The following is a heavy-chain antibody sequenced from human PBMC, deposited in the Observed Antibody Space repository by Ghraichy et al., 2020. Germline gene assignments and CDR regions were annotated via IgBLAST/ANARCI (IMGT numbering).Heavy chain of an antibody. CDR2: FDPEDGET. CDR1: GYTLTELS. CDR3: ATALPSHQEWLLPNNWFDP. Sequence: ASVKVSCKVSGYTLTELSMHWVRQAPGKGLEWMGGFDPEDGETIYAQKFQGRVTMTEDTSTDTAYMELSSLRSEDTAVYYCATALPSHQEWLLPNNWFDPWGQGTLVTVSS. D-gene: IGHD3-3*01. V-gene: IGHV1-24*01. J-gene: IGHJ5*02.